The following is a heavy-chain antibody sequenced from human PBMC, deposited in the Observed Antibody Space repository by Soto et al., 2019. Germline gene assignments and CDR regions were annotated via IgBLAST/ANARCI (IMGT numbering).Heavy chain of an antibody. J-gene: IGHJ4*02. Sequence: PGGSLRLSCAASGFTFSNYWMSWVRQAPGKGLEWVANIKQDGSEKYYVDSVKGRFTISRDNAKNSLYLQMNSLRAEDTAVYYCARDVPTIFGVVPWGQGTLVPVSS. D-gene: IGHD3-3*01. CDR3: ARDVPTIFGVVP. CDR2: IKQDGSEK. V-gene: IGHV3-7*05. CDR1: GFTFSNYW.